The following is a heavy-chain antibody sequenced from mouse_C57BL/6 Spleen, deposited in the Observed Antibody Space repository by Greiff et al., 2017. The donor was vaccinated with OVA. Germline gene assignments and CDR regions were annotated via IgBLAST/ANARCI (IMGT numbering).Heavy chain of an antibody. CDR3: VRQDDYLFDY. CDR2: IRSKSNNYAT. J-gene: IGHJ2*01. Sequence: DVKLVESGGGLVQPKGSLKLSCAASGFSFNTYAMNWVRQAPGKGLEWVARIRSKSNNYATYYADSVKDRVTISRDDSESMLYLQMNNLKTEDTAMYYCVRQDDYLFDYWGQGTTLTVAS. D-gene: IGHD2-4*01. V-gene: IGHV10-1*01. CDR1: GFSFNTYA.